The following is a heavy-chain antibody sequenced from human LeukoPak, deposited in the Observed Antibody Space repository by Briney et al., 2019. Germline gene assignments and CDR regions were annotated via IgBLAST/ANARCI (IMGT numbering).Heavy chain of an antibody. D-gene: IGHD3-22*01. CDR3: ARQRFTTRAYAGNWFDP. V-gene: IGHV3-21*01. J-gene: IGHJ5*02. CDR2: ISSSSSSI. CDR1: GFTFSSYS. Sequence: PGGSLRFSCAACGFTFSSYSVNWVRQALGKGLDWVLSISSSSSSIYYADSVKGRFTISRDNAKNSLSLQMNSLRAEDTAVYYCARQRFTTRAYAGNWFDPWGQGTLVTVSS.